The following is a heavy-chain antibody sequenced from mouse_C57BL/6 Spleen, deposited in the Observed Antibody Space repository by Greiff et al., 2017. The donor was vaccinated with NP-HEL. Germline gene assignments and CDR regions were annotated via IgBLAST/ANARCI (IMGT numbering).Heavy chain of an antibody. D-gene: IGHD2-5*01. CDR2: IYPGDGDT. CDR1: GYAFSSYW. Sequence: QVQLQQSGAELVKPGASVKISCKASGYAFSSYWMNWVKQRPGKGLEWIGQIYPGDGDTNYNGKFKGKATLTADKSSSTAYMQLSSLTSEDSAVYFCARPYYSNYYQGNFDYWGQGTTLTVSS. V-gene: IGHV1-80*01. J-gene: IGHJ2*01. CDR3: ARPYYSNYYQGNFDY.